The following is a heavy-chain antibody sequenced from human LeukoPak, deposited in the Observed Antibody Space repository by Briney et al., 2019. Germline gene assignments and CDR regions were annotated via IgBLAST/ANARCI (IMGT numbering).Heavy chain of an antibody. V-gene: IGHV3-7*01. CDR2: MKYDGSEK. D-gene: IGHD1-1*01. CDR1: GFTFSSYW. Sequence: PGGSLRLSCAASGFTFSSYWMSWVRQAPGKGLEWVANMKYDGSEKDYVDSVKGRFTISRDNAKNSLYLQMNSLRAEDTAVYYCARVSLVGTPTRWGYFDYWGQGTLVTVSS. CDR3: ARVSLVGTPTRWGYFDY. J-gene: IGHJ4*02.